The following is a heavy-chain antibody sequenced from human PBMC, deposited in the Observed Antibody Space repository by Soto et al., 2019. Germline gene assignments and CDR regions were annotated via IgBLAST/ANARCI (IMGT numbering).Heavy chain of an antibody. CDR1: GGTFSSYA. J-gene: IGHJ6*04. CDR3: ASPTYDFWSGYSYYYYSYGMDV. Sequence: SVKVSCKASGGTFSSYAISWVRQAPGQGLEWMGGIIPIFGTANYAQKFQGRVTITADKSTSTAYMELSSLRSEDTAVYYCASPTYDFWSGYSYYYYSYGMDVWGKGTTVTVSS. CDR2: IIPIFGTA. D-gene: IGHD3-3*01. V-gene: IGHV1-69*06.